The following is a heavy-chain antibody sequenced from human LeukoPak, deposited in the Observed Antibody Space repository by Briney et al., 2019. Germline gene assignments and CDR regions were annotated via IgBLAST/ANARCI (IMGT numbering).Heavy chain of an antibody. D-gene: IGHD3-9*01. CDR3: AREKRGYDILTGYYNLNWFDP. Sequence: SETLSLTCTVSGGSISSYYWGWIRQPPGKGLEWIGSIYYSGSTYYNPSLKSRVTISVDTSKNQFSLKLSSVTAADTAVYYCAREKRGYDILTGYYNLNWFDPWGQGTLVTVSS. J-gene: IGHJ5*02. V-gene: IGHV4-39*07. CDR1: GGSISSYY. CDR2: IYYSGST.